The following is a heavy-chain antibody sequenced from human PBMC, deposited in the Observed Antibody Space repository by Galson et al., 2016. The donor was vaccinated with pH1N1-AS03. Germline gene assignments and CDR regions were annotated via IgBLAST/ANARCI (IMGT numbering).Heavy chain of an antibody. J-gene: IGHJ4*02. CDR1: GYTFTSVG. Sequence: SVKVSCKASGYTFTSVGISWVRQAPGQGLEYMGWIGTYTIYAQKLQGRVTMTTDTSTSTAYMELRSLRSDDTAVYYCARSGSGSFYEGDFWGQGTLVSVSS. CDR2: IGTYT. CDR3: ARSGSGSFYEGDF. V-gene: IGHV1-18*01. D-gene: IGHD3-10*01.